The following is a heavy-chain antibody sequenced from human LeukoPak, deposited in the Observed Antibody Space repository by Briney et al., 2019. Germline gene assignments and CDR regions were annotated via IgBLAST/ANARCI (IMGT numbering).Heavy chain of an antibody. D-gene: IGHD3-22*01. CDR3: AKDRPNYYHDNGHYYRRGGDC. Sequence: GGSLRLSCAASGFTFSIYAMSWVRQGTGKGLEWVSSTSSGGELTFYADSVKGRFTISRDNSKSTLYLQMNSLRAEDTAVYYCAKDRPNYYHDNGHYYRRGGDCWGQGTLVTVSS. CDR1: GFTFSIYA. J-gene: IGHJ4*02. V-gene: IGHV3-23*01. CDR2: TSSGGELT.